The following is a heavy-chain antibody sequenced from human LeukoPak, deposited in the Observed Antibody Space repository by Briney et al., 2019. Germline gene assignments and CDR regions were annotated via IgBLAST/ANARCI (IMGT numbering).Heavy chain of an antibody. V-gene: IGHV4-30-2*01. CDR1: GGSLSSGVYY. J-gene: IGHJ3*02. CDR3: ARASQEVIAAFDI. CDR2: IYHSGST. Sequence: SQTLSLTCTVSGGSLSSGVYYWSWIRQPPGKGLEWVGYIYHSGSTYYSPSLKSRVTISVDRSKSQFSLKLNSVTVADTAVYYCARASQEVIAAFDIWGQGTMVTVSS. D-gene: IGHD2-2*01.